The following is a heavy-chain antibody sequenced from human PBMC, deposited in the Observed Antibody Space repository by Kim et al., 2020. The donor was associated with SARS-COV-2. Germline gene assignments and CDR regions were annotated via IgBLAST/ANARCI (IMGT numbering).Heavy chain of an antibody. Sequence: ASVKVSCKASGYTFTSNGISWVRQAPGQGHEWMGWISVYNGNTNYAQKLQGIVTMTTDTSTSTAYMELRSLRSDDTAVYYCARDALDWNDEHDYYYGMDVWGQGTTVTVSS. CDR2: ISVYNGNT. CDR3: ARDALDWNDEHDYYYGMDV. V-gene: IGHV1-18*01. CDR1: GYTFTSNG. J-gene: IGHJ6*02. D-gene: IGHD1-1*01.